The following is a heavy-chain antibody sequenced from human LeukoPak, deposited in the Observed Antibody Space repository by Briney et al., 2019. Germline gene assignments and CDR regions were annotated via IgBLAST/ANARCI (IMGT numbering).Heavy chain of an antibody. J-gene: IGHJ3*02. V-gene: IGHV4-4*02. CDR3: ARASWVTTRAFDI. CDR2: IYHSGST. Sequence: SQTLSLTCTVSGGSISSSNWWSWVRQPPGKGLEWIGEIYHSGSTNYNPSLKSRVTISVDKSKNQFSLKLSSVTAADTAVYYCARASWVTTRAFDIWGQGTMVTVSS. CDR1: GGSISSSNW. D-gene: IGHD4-17*01.